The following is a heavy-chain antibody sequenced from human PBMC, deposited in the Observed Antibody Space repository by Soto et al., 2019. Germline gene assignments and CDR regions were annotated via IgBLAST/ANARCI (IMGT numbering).Heavy chain of an antibody. J-gene: IGHJ6*02. CDR3: AAGRTGGSYYGMDV. CDR1: GFTFSDSA. CDR2: IVAGSGNT. V-gene: IGHV1-58*01. Sequence: SVKVSCKVSGFTFSDSAVQWVRQARGQGLEWIGWIVAGSGNTNYAQKFQERVTITRDMSTSTAYMVLSSLRSDDTAVYYCAAGRTGGSYYGMDVWGQGTSVTVSS. D-gene: IGHD2-2*01.